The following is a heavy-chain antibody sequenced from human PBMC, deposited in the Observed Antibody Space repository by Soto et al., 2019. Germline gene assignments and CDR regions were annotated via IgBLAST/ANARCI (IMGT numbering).Heavy chain of an antibody. V-gene: IGHV4-34*01. J-gene: IGHJ6*02. Sequence: SETLSLTCAVYGGSFSGYYWSWIRQPPGKGLEWIGEINHSGSTNYNPSLKSRVTISVDTSKNQFSLKLSSVTAADTAVYYCALAPITIFGVVDYYYYGMDVWGQGTKVTVSS. D-gene: IGHD3-3*01. CDR3: ALAPITIFGVVDYYYYGMDV. CDR1: GGSFSGYY. CDR2: INHSGST.